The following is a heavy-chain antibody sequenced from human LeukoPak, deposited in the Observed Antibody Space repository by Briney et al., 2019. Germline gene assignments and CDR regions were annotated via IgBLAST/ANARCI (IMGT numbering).Heavy chain of an antibody. CDR1: GFTFSSYS. D-gene: IGHD3-10*01. V-gene: IGHV3-48*01. CDR2: ISSSSSTI. CDR3: ARDPRGSGSYYVSAFDI. Sequence: PGGSLRLSCTASGFTFSSYSMNWVRQPPGKGLEWVSYISSSSSTIYYADSVKDRFTVSRDNVQNSLYLQMNSLRAEDTAVYHCARDPRGSGSYYVSAFDIWGQGTVVTVSS. J-gene: IGHJ3*02.